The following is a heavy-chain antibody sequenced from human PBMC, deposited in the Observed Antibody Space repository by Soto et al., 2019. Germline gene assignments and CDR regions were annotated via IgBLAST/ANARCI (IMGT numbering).Heavy chain of an antibody. J-gene: IGHJ3*02. V-gene: IGHV1-2*04. CDR2: INPNSGGT. CDR3: AREATIFGVVINARAFDI. D-gene: IGHD3-3*01. CDR1: GYTFTGYY. Sequence: ASVKVSCTASGYTFTGYYMHWVRQAPGQGLEWMGWINPNSGGTNYAQKFQGWVTMTRDTSISTAYMELSRLRSDDTAVYYCAREATIFGVVINARAFDIWGQGTMVTVSS.